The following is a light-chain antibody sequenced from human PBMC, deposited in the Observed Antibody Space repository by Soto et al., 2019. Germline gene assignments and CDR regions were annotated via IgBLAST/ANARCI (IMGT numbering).Light chain of an antibody. Sequence: EIVVTQSPATLSLSPGDRVTLSCRASQSVSSTYLAWNQQTPGQAPRLLIYGASSRATGIPDRFSGSGSGTDFTLTISRLEPEDFAVYYCQQYDTSPWTFGQGTKVDIK. CDR3: QQYDTSPWT. V-gene: IGKV3-20*01. J-gene: IGKJ1*01. CDR1: QSVSSTY. CDR2: GAS.